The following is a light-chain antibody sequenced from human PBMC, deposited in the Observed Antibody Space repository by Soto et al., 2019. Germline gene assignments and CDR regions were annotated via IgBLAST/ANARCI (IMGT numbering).Light chain of an antibody. Sequence: EIVLTQSPGTLSLSPGERATLSYRASRSVSSNYLAWYQQKPGQCPRLLIYGASSRATGIPDRFSGSGSGTDFTLTISRLEPEDFAMYYCQQYGSSSGWTFGQGTKVDIK. V-gene: IGKV3-20*01. CDR3: QQYGSSSGWT. CDR1: RSVSSNY. J-gene: IGKJ1*01. CDR2: GAS.